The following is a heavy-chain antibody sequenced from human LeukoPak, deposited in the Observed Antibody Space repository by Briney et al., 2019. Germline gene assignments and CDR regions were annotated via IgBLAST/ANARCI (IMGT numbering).Heavy chain of an antibody. D-gene: IGHD7-27*01. CDR3: ARGAGDDLDY. V-gene: IGHV4-4*07. CDR1: GGCISSYY. Sequence: SETLSLTCTVSGGCISSYYWSWIRQPAGKGLEWIGRIYTTGSTNYNPSLKSRVTMSSDTSKNQLSLKLTSVTAADTAVYYCARGAGDDLDYWGQGTLVSVSS. CDR2: IYTTGST. J-gene: IGHJ4*02.